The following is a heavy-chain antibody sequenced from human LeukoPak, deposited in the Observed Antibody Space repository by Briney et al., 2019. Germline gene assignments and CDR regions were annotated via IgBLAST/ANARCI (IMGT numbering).Heavy chain of an antibody. J-gene: IGHJ4*02. D-gene: IGHD3-3*01. V-gene: IGHV3-23*01. CDR1: GFTFSSYT. CDR3: AKPPMERHRYFDS. CDR2: ISGTGKST. Sequence: GGSLRLSCAASGFTFSSYTLNWVRRAPGEGLEWVSGISGTGKSTYYADSVKGRFTISRGNSKNTLYLQINSLRADDTAVYYSAKPPMERHRYFDSWGPGTLVTVSS.